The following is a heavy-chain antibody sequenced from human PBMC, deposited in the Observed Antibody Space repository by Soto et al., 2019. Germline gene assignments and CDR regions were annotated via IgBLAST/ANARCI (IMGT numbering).Heavy chain of an antibody. D-gene: IGHD6-6*01. Sequence: GGPLRLSCAASGFTLSGYAMDWVRQAPGKGLEYVSGISSNGVGTYCANSAQGRFTISRDNSKNTGYLQMGSLRPEDMAVYYCARRARPDFYYMALWGKETTATVPS. CDR3: ARRARPDFYYMAL. J-gene: IGHJ6*03. CDR2: ISSNGVGT. CDR1: GFTLSGYA. V-gene: IGHV3-64*01.